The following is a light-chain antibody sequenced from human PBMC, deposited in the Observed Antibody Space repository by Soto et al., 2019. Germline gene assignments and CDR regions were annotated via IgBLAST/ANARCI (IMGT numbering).Light chain of an antibody. J-gene: IGKJ1*01. CDR3: QYSGSSLRT. Sequence: EIVLTQSPGTLSLSPGEIATLSFSASQSVSSNFLAWYQQKPGQAPRLLVYGASNRATGIPDRFSGSGSGTDFTLTISRLEPEDFAVYYCQYSGSSLRTFGQGTKVDIK. V-gene: IGKV3-20*01. CDR2: GAS. CDR1: QSVSSNF.